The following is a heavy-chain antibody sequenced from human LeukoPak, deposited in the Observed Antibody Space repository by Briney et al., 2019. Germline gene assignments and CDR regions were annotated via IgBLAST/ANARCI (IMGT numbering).Heavy chain of an antibody. CDR3: ARDHQLVAFDP. CDR1: GYTFTDSY. Sequence: ASVKVSCKASGYTFTDSYMHWVRQAPGQGLEWMGWINPNSGGTKYAQKFQGRVTMTRDTSISTAYMELSRQRSDDTAVYYCARDHQLVAFDPWGQGTLVTVSS. V-gene: IGHV1-2*02. D-gene: IGHD6-13*01. J-gene: IGHJ5*02. CDR2: INPNSGGT.